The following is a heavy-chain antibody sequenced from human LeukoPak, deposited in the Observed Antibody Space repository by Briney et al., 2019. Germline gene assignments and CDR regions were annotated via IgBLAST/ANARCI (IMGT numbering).Heavy chain of an antibody. CDR1: GYPFTRYY. J-gene: IGHJ4*02. Sequence: ASVKVSCKASGYPFTRYYMHWVRQAPGQGLEWMGWINPNRGGTNYAQKFQGRVTMTRDTSISTAYMELSRLRSDDTAVYYCAREYSRFGELNDYWGQGTLVTVSS. V-gene: IGHV1-2*02. D-gene: IGHD3-10*01. CDR3: AREYSRFGELNDY. CDR2: INPNRGGT.